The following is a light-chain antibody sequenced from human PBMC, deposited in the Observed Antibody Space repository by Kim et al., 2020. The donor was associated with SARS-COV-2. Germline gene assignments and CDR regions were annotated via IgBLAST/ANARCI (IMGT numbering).Light chain of an antibody. CDR1: SSDIGHYNS. CDR2: DVS. J-gene: IGLJ3*02. CDR3: LSFTSSTTWV. V-gene: IGLV2-14*03. Sequence: QSALTQPASVSGSPGQSITISCTGTSSDIGHYNSVSWYQQHPGKAPKVMIYDVSNRPSGVSNRFSGSKSGNTASLTISGLQAEDEADYYCLSFTSSTTWVFGGGTQLTVL.